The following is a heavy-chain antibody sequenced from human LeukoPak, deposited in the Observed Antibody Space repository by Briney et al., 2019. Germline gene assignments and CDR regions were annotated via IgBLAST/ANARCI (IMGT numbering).Heavy chain of an antibody. CDR3: TTAGVGATGGYYYYYYMDV. J-gene: IGHJ6*03. CDR2: IKSKTDGGTT. D-gene: IGHD1-26*01. CDR1: GFTFSNAW. V-gene: IGHV3-15*01. Sequence: GGSLRLSCAASGFTFSNAWMSWVRQAPGKGLEWVGRIKSKTDGGTTDYAAPVKGRFTISRDDSKNTLYLQMNSLKTEDTAVYYCTTAGVGATGGYYYYYYMDVWGKGTTVTVSS.